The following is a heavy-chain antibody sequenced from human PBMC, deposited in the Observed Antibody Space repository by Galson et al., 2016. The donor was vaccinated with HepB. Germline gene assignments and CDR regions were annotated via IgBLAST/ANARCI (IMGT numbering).Heavy chain of an antibody. J-gene: IGHJ4*02. CDR2: ISSSSTYT. Sequence: SLRLSCAASGFTFSDYYVSWIRQSPGKGLEWVSYISSSSTYTKYADSVKGRFTISRDNAKSSLFLQMNSLTAEDTAVYYCATDPSYYFETSAYYPHYFDYWGQGTLVTVSS. CDR3: ATDPSYYFETSAYYPHYFDY. D-gene: IGHD3-22*01. CDR1: GFTFSDYY. V-gene: IGHV3-11*06.